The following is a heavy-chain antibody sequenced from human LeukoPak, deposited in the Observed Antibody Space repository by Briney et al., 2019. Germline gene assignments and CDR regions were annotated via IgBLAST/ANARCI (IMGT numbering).Heavy chain of an antibody. D-gene: IGHD6-13*01. Sequence: ASVKVSCKASGYTFTGYYMHWVRQAPGQGLEWMGWINPNSGGTNYAQKFQGRVTMTRDTSISTAYMELSRLRSDDTAVYYCARVEAVAAAALPFYYYYMDVWGKGTTVTVSS. V-gene: IGHV1-2*02. CDR2: INPNSGGT. CDR1: GYTFTGYY. J-gene: IGHJ6*03. CDR3: ARVEAVAAAALPFYYYYMDV.